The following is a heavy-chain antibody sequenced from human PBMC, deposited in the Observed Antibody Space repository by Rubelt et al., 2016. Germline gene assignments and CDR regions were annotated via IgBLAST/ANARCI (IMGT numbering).Heavy chain of an antibody. Sequence: QAPGKGLEWVSAISGSGGSTYYADSVKGRFTISRDNSKNTLYLQMNSLRAEDTAVYYFAKRLGNYFDYWGQGTLVTVSS. D-gene: IGHD3-22*01. J-gene: IGHJ4*02. CDR2: ISGSGGST. V-gene: IGHV3-23*01. CDR3: AKRLGNYFDY.